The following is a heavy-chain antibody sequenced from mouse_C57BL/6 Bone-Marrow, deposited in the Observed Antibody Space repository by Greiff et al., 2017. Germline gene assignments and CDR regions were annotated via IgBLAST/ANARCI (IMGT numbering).Heavy chain of an antibody. J-gene: IGHJ4*01. CDR3: ARYKCVYAMDY. D-gene: IGHD6-1*01. V-gene: IGHV7-3*01. CDR2: IRNKANGYTT. Sequence: EVHLVESGGGLVQPGGSLSLSCAASGFTFTDYYMSWVRQPPGKALEWLGFIRNKANGYTTEYSASVKGRFTISRDNSQSFLYLQMNALRAEDSATYDGARYKCVYAMDYWGQGTSVTVSS. CDR1: GFTFTDYY.